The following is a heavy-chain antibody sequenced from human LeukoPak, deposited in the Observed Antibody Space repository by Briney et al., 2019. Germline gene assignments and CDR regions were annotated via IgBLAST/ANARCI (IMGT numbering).Heavy chain of an antibody. V-gene: IGHV1-2*02. CDR3: ARALGYCSSTSCPPPNDY. CDR2: INPNSGGT. Sequence: ASVKVSCKASGYTFTGYYMHWVRQAPGQGLEWMGWINPNSGGTNYAQKFQGRVTMTRDTSISTAYMELSRLRSDDTAVYYCARALGYCSSTSCPPPNDYWGQGTLVTVSS. J-gene: IGHJ4*02. CDR1: GYTFTGYY. D-gene: IGHD2-2*01.